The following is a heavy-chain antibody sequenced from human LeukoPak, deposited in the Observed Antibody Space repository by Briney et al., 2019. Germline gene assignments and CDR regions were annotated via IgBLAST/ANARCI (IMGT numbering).Heavy chain of an antibody. CDR3: ARNNARPLFDYYYYMDV. Sequence: SETLSLTCTVSGGSISSSSYYWGWIRQPPGKGLEWIGSIYYSGSTYYNPSLKSRVTISVDTSKNQFSLKLSSVTAADTAVYYCARNNARPLFDYYYYMDVWGKGTTVTVSS. CDR2: IYYSGST. V-gene: IGHV4-39*07. J-gene: IGHJ6*03. CDR1: GGSISSSSYY. D-gene: IGHD6-6*01.